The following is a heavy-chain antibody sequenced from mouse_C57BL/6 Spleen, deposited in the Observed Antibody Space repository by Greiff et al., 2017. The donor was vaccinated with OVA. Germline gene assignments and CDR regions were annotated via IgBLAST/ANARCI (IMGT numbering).Heavy chain of an antibody. CDR1: GYTFTSYW. CDR3: ARGSSGYSWFAY. V-gene: IGHV1-52*01. CDR2: IDPSDSET. Sequence: VQLQQPGAELVRPGSSVKLSCKASGYTFTSYWMHWVKQRPIQGLEWIGNIDPSDSETHYTQKFKDKATLTVDKSSSTAYMQLSSLTSEDSAVYYCARGSSGYSWFAYWGQGTLVTVSA. D-gene: IGHD3-2*02. J-gene: IGHJ3*01.